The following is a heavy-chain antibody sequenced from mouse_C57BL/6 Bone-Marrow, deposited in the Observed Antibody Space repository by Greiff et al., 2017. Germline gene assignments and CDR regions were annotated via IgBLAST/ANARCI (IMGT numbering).Heavy chain of an antibody. V-gene: IGHV1-78*01. Sequence: VQLQQSDAELVKPGASVQISCKVSGYTFTDHTIHWMKQRPEQGLDWIGYIYPRDGSTKYNEKFKGKATLTADKSSSTAYMQLNSLTSEDSAVYFCARPIYDGYYRYAMDYWGQGTSVTVSS. CDR3: ARPIYDGYYRYAMDY. CDR2: IYPRDGST. CDR1: GYTFTDHT. D-gene: IGHD2-3*01. J-gene: IGHJ4*01.